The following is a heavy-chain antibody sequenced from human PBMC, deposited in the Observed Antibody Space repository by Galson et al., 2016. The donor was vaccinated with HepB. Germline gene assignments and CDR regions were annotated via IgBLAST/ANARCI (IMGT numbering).Heavy chain of an antibody. CDR3: AGGYVATIGDY. J-gene: IGHJ4*02. Sequence: SLRLSCAASGFGFGTYGIHWVRQAPGKGLEWLSVIWFDGSNKFYADSVQGRFTISRDNSENTAYLHMNGLRVEDTAVYYCAGGYVATIGDYWGQGTLVTVSS. V-gene: IGHV3-33*01. D-gene: IGHD5-12*01. CDR2: IWFDGSNK. CDR1: GFGFGTYG.